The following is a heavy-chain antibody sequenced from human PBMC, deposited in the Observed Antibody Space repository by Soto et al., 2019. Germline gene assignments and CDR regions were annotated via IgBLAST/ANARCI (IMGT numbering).Heavy chain of an antibody. CDR2: LYYGRSS. J-gene: IGHJ4*02. CDR1: GDSISSYY. D-gene: IGHD3-3*02. CDR3: ALRSMAEVPEY. V-gene: IGHV4-59*01. Sequence: QVQLQESGPGLVKHSETLSLTCAVSGDSISSYYCMWIRQPPGKGLESIGYLYYGRSSNYNPSLKSRVTLSVDTATNQCSLTLSSMTAADTAVYYCALRSMAEVPEYWGQGTLVTVSS.